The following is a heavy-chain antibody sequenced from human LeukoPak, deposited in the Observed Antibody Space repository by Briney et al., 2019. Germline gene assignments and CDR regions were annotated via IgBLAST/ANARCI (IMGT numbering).Heavy chain of an antibody. Sequence: ASVKVSCKASGYTFTSYYMHWVRQAPGQGLEWMGIINPSGGSTSYAQKFQGRVTMTRDTSTSTAYMELSSQRSEDIDVYYCARVGVPNAFDIWGQGTMVTVSS. CDR2: INPSGGST. V-gene: IGHV1-46*01. CDR1: GYTFTSYY. J-gene: IGHJ3*02. D-gene: IGHD2-2*01. CDR3: ARVGVPNAFDI.